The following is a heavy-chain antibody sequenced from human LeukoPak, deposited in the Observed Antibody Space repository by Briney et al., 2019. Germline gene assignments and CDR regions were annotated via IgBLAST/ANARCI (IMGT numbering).Heavy chain of an antibody. Sequence: SETLSLTCTVSGYSISSGYYWGWIRQPPGKGLEWIGSIYHSGSTYYNPSLKSRVTISVDTSKNQFSLKLSSVTAADTAVYYCARSIRIAARPDWFDPWGQGTLVTVSS. CDR2: IYHSGST. CDR1: GYSISSGYY. V-gene: IGHV4-38-2*02. CDR3: ARSIRIAARPDWFDP. D-gene: IGHD6-6*01. J-gene: IGHJ5*02.